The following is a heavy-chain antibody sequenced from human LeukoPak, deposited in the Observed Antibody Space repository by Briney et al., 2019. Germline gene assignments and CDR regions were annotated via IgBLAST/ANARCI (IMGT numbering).Heavy chain of an antibody. CDR1: GFTFSSYG. CDR3: AKDCGVRGVIARYYYYGMDV. CDR2: ISYDGSNK. D-gene: IGHD3-10*01. V-gene: IGHV3-30*18. Sequence: GGSLRLSCAAPGFTFSSYGMHWVRQAPGKGLEWVAVISYDGSNKYYADSVKGRFTISRDNSKNTLYLQMNSLRAEDTAVYYCAKDCGVRGVIARYYYYGMDVWGQGTTVTVSS. J-gene: IGHJ6*02.